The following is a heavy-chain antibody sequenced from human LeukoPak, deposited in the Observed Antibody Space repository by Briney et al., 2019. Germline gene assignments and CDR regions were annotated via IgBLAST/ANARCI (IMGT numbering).Heavy chain of an antibody. CDR1: GFTFSSYA. Sequence: GGSLRLSCAASGFTFSSYAMSWVRQAPGKGLEWVSVISGSGGSTYYADSVKGRFTISRDNAKNSLYLQMNSLRAEDTALYYCAKDIAAATTALDYWGQGTLVTVSS. J-gene: IGHJ4*02. CDR2: ISGSGGST. V-gene: IGHV3-23*01. D-gene: IGHD6-13*01. CDR3: AKDIAAATTALDY.